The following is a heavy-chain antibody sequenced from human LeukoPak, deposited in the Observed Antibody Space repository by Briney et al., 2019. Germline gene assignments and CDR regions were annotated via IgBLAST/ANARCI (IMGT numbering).Heavy chain of an antibody. J-gene: IGHJ6*03. CDR2: VLYSGST. V-gene: IGHV4-59*01. CDR1: GGSISSYY. CDR3: ARGVLWGRSPGYYMDV. Sequence: SETLSLTCNVSGGSISSYYWSWIRQPPGKGLEWIGYVLYSGSTNYNPSLKSRVTISVDTSKNQFSVKLSSVTAADTAVYYCARGVLWGRSPGYYMDVWGKGTTVTVSS. D-gene: IGHD2-21*01.